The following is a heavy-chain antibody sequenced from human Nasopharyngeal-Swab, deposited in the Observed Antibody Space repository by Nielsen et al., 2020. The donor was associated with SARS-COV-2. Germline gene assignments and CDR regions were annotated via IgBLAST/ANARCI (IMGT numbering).Heavy chain of an antibody. V-gene: IGHV3-74*01. CDR3: ARDRSSSGWYEVDY. Sequence: GESLKISCAASGFTFSSYWMHWVRQAPGKGLVWVSRINSDGSSTSYADSVKGRFTISRDNAKNTLYLQMNSLRAEDTAVYYCARDRSSSGWYEVDYWGQGTLVTVSS. CDR2: INSDGSST. CDR1: GFTFSSYW. D-gene: IGHD6-19*01. J-gene: IGHJ4*02.